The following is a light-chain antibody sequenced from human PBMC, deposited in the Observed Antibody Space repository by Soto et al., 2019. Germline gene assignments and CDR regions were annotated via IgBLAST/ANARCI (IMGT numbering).Light chain of an antibody. CDR2: AAS. J-gene: IGKJ5*01. CDR3: QQYYSFPIT. CDR1: QGITGY. Sequence: IQMTPSPSSLSASVCDGVATSSRIGQGITGYLAWYQQKPWKAPELLIYAASTLQSGVPSRFSGSGSGTDFTLTISCLQSEDFATYYCQQYYSFPITFGQGTRLEN. V-gene: IGKV1D-8*01.